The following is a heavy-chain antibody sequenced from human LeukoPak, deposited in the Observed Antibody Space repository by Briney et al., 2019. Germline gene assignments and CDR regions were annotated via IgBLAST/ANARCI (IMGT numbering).Heavy chain of an antibody. V-gene: IGHV3-53*01. Sequence: GGSLRLSCAASGFTVSSNYMSWVRQAPGKGLEWVSVIYSGGSTYYADSVKGRFAISRDNSKNTLYLQMNSLRVEDTAVYYCAKDYYGSGSQLGRDAFDIWGQGTMVTVSS. J-gene: IGHJ3*02. CDR1: GFTVSSNY. D-gene: IGHD3-10*01. CDR3: AKDYYGSGSQLGRDAFDI. CDR2: IYSGGST.